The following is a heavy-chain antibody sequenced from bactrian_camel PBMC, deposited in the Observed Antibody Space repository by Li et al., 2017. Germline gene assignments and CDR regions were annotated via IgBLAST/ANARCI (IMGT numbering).Heavy chain of an antibody. Sequence: HVQLVESGGGLVQAGGSLRLSCAASDDTYKANCMAWFRQAPGKEREGVAGIYGSGRATYYGDSVKGRFTFSQDNAGNTLYLQMNSLKPEDTAMYYCATALAGWGQGTQVTVS. CDR2: IYGSGRAT. D-gene: IGHD3*01. CDR1: DDTYKANC. J-gene: IGHJ4*01. CDR3: ATALAG. V-gene: IGHV3S6*01.